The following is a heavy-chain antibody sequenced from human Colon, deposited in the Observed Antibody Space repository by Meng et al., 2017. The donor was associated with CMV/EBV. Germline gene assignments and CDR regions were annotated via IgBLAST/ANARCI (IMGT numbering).Heavy chain of an antibody. D-gene: IGHD5-18*01. CDR1: GFTFSSYS. V-gene: IGHV3-21*01. J-gene: IGHJ4*02. CDR2: ISSSSSYI. CDR3: ARGVTAMVRIFDY. Sequence: GESLKISCEGSGFTFSSYSMNWVRQAPGKGLEWVSSISSSSSYIYYADSVKGRFTISRDNAKNSLYLQMNSLRAEDTAVYYCARGVTAMVRIFDYWGQGTLVTVSS.